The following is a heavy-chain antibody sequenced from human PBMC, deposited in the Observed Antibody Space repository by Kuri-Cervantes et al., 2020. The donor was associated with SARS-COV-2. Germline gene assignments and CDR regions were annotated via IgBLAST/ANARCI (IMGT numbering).Heavy chain of an antibody. CDR3: AKAYCGGDCYSEYFDY. V-gene: IGHV3-21*04. CDR2: ITRSSVYI. D-gene: IGHD2-21*01. CDR1: GFTFSAYT. J-gene: IGHJ4*02. Sequence: GGSLRLSCAASGFTFSAYTLNWVRQAPGKGLEWVSSITRSSVYISYADSLKGRFTISRDNAKNSLYLQMNSLRAEDTAVYYCAKAYCGGDCYSEYFDYWGQGTLVTVSS.